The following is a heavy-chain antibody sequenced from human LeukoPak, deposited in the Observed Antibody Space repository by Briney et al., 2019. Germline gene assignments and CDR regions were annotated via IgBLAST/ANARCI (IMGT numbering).Heavy chain of an antibody. CDR2: ISYDGSNK. CDR1: GFTFSSYA. CDR3: ARDKSPNSSGWYF. Sequence: PGGSLRLSCAASGFTFSSYAMHWVRQAPGQGLEWVAVISYDGSNKYYADSVKGRFTISRDNSKNTLYLQMNSLRAEDTAVYYCARDKSPNSSGWYFWGQGTLVTVSS. V-gene: IGHV3-30*04. D-gene: IGHD6-19*01. J-gene: IGHJ4*02.